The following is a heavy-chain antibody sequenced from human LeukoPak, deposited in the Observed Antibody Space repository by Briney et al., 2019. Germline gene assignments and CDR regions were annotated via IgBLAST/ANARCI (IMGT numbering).Heavy chain of an antibody. V-gene: IGHV3-30*01. D-gene: IGHD3-3*01. Sequence: GGSLRLSCAASGFTFSSYAMHWVRQAPGKGLEWVAVISYDGSNKYYADSVKGRFTISRDNSKNTLYLQMNSLRAEDTAVYYCARDYYDFWSGPMGLEGGQNWFDPWGQGTLVTVSS. J-gene: IGHJ5*02. CDR2: ISYDGSNK. CDR1: GFTFSSYA. CDR3: ARDYYDFWSGPMGLEGGQNWFDP.